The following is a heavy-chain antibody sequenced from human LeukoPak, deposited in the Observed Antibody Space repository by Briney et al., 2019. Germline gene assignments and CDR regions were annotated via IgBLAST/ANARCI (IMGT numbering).Heavy chain of an antibody. Sequence: SETLSLTCTVSGGSISSYYWSWIRQPPGKGLEWIGYIYYSGSTNYNPSLKSRVTISVDTSKNQFSLNLSSLTAADTAVYYCARVGGQNYYYYGMDVWGQGTTVTASS. CDR3: ARVGGQNYYYYGMDV. V-gene: IGHV4-59*01. CDR1: GGSISSYY. D-gene: IGHD3-10*01. J-gene: IGHJ6*02. CDR2: IYYSGST.